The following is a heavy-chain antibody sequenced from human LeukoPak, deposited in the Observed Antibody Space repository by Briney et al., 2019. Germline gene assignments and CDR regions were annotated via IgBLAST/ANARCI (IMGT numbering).Heavy chain of an antibody. J-gene: IGHJ5*02. CDR2: INPSGGST. CDR3: ARGPIVVVPAADNWFDP. V-gene: IGHV1-46*01. CDR1: GYTFTSYY. Sequence: ASVKVSCKASGYTFTSYYMHWVRQAPGQGLEWMGIINPSGGSTSYAQKFQGRVTMTRDTSTGTVYMEPSSLRSEDTAVYYCARGPIVVVPAADNWFDPWGQGTLVTVSS. D-gene: IGHD2-2*01.